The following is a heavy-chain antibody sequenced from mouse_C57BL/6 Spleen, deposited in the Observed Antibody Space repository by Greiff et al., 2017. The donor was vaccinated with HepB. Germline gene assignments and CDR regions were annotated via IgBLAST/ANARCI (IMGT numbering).Heavy chain of an antibody. CDR3: ARNYGSTSWFAY. V-gene: IGHV1-69*01. Sequence: QVQLQQPGAELVMPGASVKLSCKASGYTFTSYWMHWVKQRPGQGLEWIGEIDPSDSYTNYNQKFKGKSTLTVDKSSSTASMQLSSLTSEDSAVYYCARNYGSTSWFAYWGQGTLVTVSA. CDR2: IDPSDSYT. D-gene: IGHD1-1*01. CDR1: GYTFTSYW. J-gene: IGHJ3*01.